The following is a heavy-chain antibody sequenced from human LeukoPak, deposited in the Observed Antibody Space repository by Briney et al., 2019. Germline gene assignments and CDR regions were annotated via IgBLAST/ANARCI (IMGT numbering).Heavy chain of an antibody. D-gene: IGHD6-13*01. CDR2: ICSSSSTI. Sequence: GGSLRLSCAASGFTFSSYSMNWVRQAPGKGLEWVSYICSSSSTIYYADSVKGRFTISRDNAKNSLYLQMNSLRDEDTAVYYCAMDSSSWAYYYYYMDVWGKGTTVTVSS. CDR1: GFTFSSYS. V-gene: IGHV3-48*02. J-gene: IGHJ6*03. CDR3: AMDSSSWAYYYYYMDV.